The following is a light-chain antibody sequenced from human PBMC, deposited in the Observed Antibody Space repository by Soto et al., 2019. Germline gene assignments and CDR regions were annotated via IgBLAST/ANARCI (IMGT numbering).Light chain of an antibody. CDR3: QQYNTYPYT. CDR1: QSIGSW. CDR2: KGS. J-gene: IGKJ2*01. Sequence: DIQMTQSPSTLSASVGDRVTITCRASQSIGSWLAWYQQKPGKAPNLLIYKGSSLESGVPSRFSDSGSGTEFTLTISSLQPDDFASYYCQQYNTYPYTFGQGTQLEIE. V-gene: IGKV1-5*03.